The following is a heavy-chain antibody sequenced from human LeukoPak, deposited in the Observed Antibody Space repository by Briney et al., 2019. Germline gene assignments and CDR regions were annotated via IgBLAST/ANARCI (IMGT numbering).Heavy chain of an antibody. CDR1: GYTFTGYY. J-gene: IGHJ4*02. CDR3: ATFSGGGAPPGFDY. CDR2: INPNSGGT. V-gene: IGHV1-2*02. Sequence: ASVRVSCKASGYTFTGYYMHWVRQAPGQGLEWMGWINPNSGGTNYAQKFQGRVTMTEDTSTDTAYMELSSLRSEDTAVYYCATFSGGGAPPGFDYWGQGTLVTVSS. D-gene: IGHD3-16*01.